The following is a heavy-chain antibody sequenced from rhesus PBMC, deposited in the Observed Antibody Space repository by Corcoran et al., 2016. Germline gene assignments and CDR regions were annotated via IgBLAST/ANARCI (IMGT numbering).Heavy chain of an antibody. CDR1: GFTFSDDY. J-gene: IGHJ4*01. D-gene: IGHD2-15*01. V-gene: IGHV3S22*01. CDR3: ARRGYCSSTYCSSFDY. Sequence: EVQLGESGGGLVQPGGSRRLSCAASGFTFSDDYMSGVRQAPGKGPEGVGFIRNKANGETAVYSASLKGKFTISRDDSKSIASLQMNSLKPEDTAVYYCARRGYCSSTYCSSFDYWGQGVLVTVSS. CDR2: IRNKANGETA.